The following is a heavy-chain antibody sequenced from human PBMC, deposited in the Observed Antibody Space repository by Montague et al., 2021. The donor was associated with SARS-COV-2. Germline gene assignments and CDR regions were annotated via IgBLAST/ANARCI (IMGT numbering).Heavy chain of an antibody. J-gene: IGHJ6*02. Sequence: SETLSLTCTVSGGSISSYYWSWIRQPPGKGLEWNGYIYYSGSTNYNPSLKSRVTISVDTSKNQFSLKLSSVTAADTAVYYCARGLSRYSSGKTPFLHSEMDVWGQGTTVTVSS. V-gene: IGHV4-59*01. D-gene: IGHD6-19*01. CDR1: GGSISSYY. CDR2: IYYSGST. CDR3: ARGLSRYSSGKTPFLHSEMDV.